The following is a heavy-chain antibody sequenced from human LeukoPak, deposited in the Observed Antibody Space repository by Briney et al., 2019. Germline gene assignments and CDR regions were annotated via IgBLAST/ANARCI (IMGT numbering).Heavy chain of an antibody. Sequence: GGSLRLSCAASGFTFSDHYMDWVRQAPGKGLEWVSSISSSSSYIYYADSVKGRFTISRDNAKNSLYLQMNSLRAEDTAVYYCARRRRGLRLTSQSIEYYFDYWGQGTLVTVSS. V-gene: IGHV3-21*01. CDR2: ISSSSSYI. CDR1: GFTFSDHY. D-gene: IGHD5-12*01. CDR3: ARRRRGLRLTSQSIEYYFDY. J-gene: IGHJ4*02.